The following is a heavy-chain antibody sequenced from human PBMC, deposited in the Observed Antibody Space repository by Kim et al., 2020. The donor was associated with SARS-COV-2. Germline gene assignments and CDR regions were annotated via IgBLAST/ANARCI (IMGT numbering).Heavy chain of an antibody. Sequence: SGPTLVNPTQTLTLTCTFSGFSLTTSGVGVGWIRQPPGKALEWLALIYWDDNKRYSPSQKSRLTITKDTSKNQVVLTMTNMDPVDTATYYCALIPSDRAHVNWFDPWGQGTLVTVSS. CDR3: ALIPSDRAHVNWFDP. J-gene: IGHJ5*02. CDR2: IYWDDNK. V-gene: IGHV2-5*02. CDR1: GFSLTTSGVG. D-gene: IGHD3-10*01.